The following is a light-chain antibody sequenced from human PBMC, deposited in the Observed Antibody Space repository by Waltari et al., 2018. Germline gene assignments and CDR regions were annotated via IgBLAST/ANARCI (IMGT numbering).Light chain of an antibody. J-gene: IGKJ5*01. V-gene: IGKV3-11*01. Sequence: EIVLTQSPATLSLSPGERATLSCRASQSVSNYLACYQQKPGQAPRLLIYGASNRVTGIPARFSGSGSGTDFTLTISSLEPGDFAVYYCQQRSNPITFGQGTRLEIK. CDR2: GAS. CDR1: QSVSNY. CDR3: QQRSNPIT.